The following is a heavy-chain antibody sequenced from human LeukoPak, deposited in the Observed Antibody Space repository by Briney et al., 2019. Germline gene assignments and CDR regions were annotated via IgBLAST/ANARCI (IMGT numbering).Heavy chain of an antibody. CDR3: ARDRLSEDGMDV. CDR2: ISSSSSYI. CDR1: GFTFSSYS. D-gene: IGHD6-19*01. V-gene: IGHV3-21*01. Sequence: PGGSLRLSCAASGFTFSSYSMNWVRQAPGKGLEGVSSISSSSSYIYYADSVKGRFTISRDNAKNSLYLQMNSLRAEDTAVYYCARDRLSEDGMDVWGQGTTVTVSS. J-gene: IGHJ6*02.